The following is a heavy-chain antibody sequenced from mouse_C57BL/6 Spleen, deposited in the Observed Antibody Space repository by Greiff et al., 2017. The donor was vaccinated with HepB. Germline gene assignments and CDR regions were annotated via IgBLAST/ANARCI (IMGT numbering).Heavy chain of an antibody. CDR3: AREDTPRRVFDY. Sequence: DVQLVESGGGLVKPGGSLKLSCAASGFTFSSYAMSWVRQTPEKRLEWVATISDGGSYTYYPDNVKGRFTISRDNAKNNLYLQMSHLKSEDTAMYYCAREDTPRRVFDYWGQGTTLTVSS. V-gene: IGHV5-4*01. J-gene: IGHJ2*01. CDR1: GFTFSSYA. CDR2: ISDGGSYT.